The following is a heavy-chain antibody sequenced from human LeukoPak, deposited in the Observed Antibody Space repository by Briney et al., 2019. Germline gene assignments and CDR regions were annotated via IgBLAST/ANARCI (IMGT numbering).Heavy chain of an antibody. Sequence: GGSLRLSCAASGFTFSSYSMNWVRQAPGKGLVWVSSISTSSSYIYYSDSVKRRFTISRDNAKNSLYLQMNSLRAEDTAVYYCAELGITMIGGVWGKGTTVTISS. V-gene: IGHV3-21*01. D-gene: IGHD3-10*02. J-gene: IGHJ6*04. CDR2: ISTSSSYI. CDR3: AELGITMIGGV. CDR1: GFTFSSYS.